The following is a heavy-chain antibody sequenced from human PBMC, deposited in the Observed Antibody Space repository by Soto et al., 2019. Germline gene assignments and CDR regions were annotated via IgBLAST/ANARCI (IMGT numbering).Heavy chain of an antibody. CDR1: VVSISSGDYY. V-gene: IGHV4-30-4*01. CDR3: ARDTGDTDMAFGTH. Sequence: KPWETLSLTCTFSVVSISSGDYYCSWIRQPPGKGLEWIGYIYYSGSTYYNPSLKSRVTISVDTSKNQFSLKLSSVTAADTAVYYCARDTGDTDMAFGTHWGQGTLVNVSS. J-gene: IGHJ4*02. D-gene: IGHD5-18*01. CDR2: IYYSGST.